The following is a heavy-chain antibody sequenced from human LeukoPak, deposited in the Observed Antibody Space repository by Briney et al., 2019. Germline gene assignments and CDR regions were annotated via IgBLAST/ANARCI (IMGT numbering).Heavy chain of an antibody. Sequence: ASVKVSCKASGYTFTTYNINWVRQAPGQGLEWMGWISGYNGNTNYAQKLQGRVTMTTDTSTGTAYMELKSLRSDDTAVYYCAKVDNWKYAHHDFWGQGTLVTVSS. J-gene: IGHJ4*02. CDR1: GYTFTTYN. CDR2: ISGYNGNT. D-gene: IGHD1-1*01. V-gene: IGHV1-18*01. CDR3: AKVDNWKYAHHDF.